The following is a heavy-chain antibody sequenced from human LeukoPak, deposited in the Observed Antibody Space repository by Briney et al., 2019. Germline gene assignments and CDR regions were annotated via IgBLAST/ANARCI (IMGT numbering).Heavy chain of an antibody. CDR1: GDSINNHY. Sequence: PSETLSLTCSVSGDSINNHYWNWIRQPPGKGLEWVGYIHYSGGTTYNPSLESRVTISVDRSKKEFSLKLISVTPADTAVYYCARDYDFRVGQRYYAMDVWGQGTTVTVSS. D-gene: IGHD3-3*01. CDR2: IHYSGGT. CDR3: ARDYDFRVGQRYYAMDV. V-gene: IGHV4-59*11. J-gene: IGHJ6*02.